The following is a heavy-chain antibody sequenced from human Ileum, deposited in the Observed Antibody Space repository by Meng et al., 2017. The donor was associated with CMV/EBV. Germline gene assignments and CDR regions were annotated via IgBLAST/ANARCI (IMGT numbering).Heavy chain of an antibody. Sequence: GESLKISCAASGVNFNKYYMTWVRQAPGKGLEWLSYISADGTTRYYAESVRGRFTVTRDNAKKSLYLQMNSLRAEDTAVYYCARTGYYGSGSYPDAFDIWGQGTMVTVSS. J-gene: IGHJ3*02. D-gene: IGHD3-10*01. CDR1: GVNFNKYY. V-gene: IGHV3-11*04. CDR3: ARTGYYGSGSYPDAFDI. CDR2: ISADGTTR.